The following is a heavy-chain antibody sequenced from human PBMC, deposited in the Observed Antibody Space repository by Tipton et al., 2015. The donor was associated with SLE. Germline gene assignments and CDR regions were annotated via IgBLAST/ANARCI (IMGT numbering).Heavy chain of an antibody. J-gene: IGHJ2*01. D-gene: IGHD1-1*01. V-gene: IGHV4-31*03. Sequence: TLSLTCTVSGGSISSGGYYWSWIRQLPGKDLEWIGYIYYSGSTYYNPSLKSRVTISVDTSKNQFSLKLSSVTAAGTAVYYCARDDTGPATYFDLWGRGTLVTVSS. CDR3: ARDDTGPATYFDL. CDR2: IYYSGST. CDR1: GGSISSGGYY.